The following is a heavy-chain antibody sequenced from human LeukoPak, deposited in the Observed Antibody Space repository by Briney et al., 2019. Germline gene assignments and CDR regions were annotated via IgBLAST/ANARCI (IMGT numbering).Heavy chain of an antibody. Sequence: GGSLRLSCAASGFTFSSYSMNWVRQAPGKGLEWVSGIGSNSVPTVYADSVKGRFTISRDNSKNTLYLQMNSLRAEDTAVYYCASPPPYDYVWGSYHNSDAFDIWGQGTMVTVSS. CDR1: GFTFSSYS. V-gene: IGHV3-23*01. CDR2: IGSNSVPT. CDR3: ASPPPYDYVWGSYHNSDAFDI. D-gene: IGHD3-16*02. J-gene: IGHJ3*02.